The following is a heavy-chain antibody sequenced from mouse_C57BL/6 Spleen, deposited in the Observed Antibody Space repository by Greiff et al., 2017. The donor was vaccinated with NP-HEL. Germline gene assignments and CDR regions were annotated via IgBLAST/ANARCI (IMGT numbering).Heavy chain of an antibody. V-gene: IGHV1-15*01. Sequence: QVQLQQSGAELVRPGASVTLSCKASGYTFTDYEMHWVKQTPVHGLEWIGAIDPETGGTAYNQKFKGKAILTADKSSSTAYMELRSLTSEASAVYYCTRSHYYGSSYWYFDVWGTGTTVTVSS. D-gene: IGHD1-1*01. CDR3: TRSHYYGSSYWYFDV. J-gene: IGHJ1*03. CDR1: GYTFTDYE. CDR2: IDPETGGT.